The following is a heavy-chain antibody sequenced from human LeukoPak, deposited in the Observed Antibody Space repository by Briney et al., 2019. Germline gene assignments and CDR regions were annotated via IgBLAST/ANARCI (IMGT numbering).Heavy chain of an antibody. V-gene: IGHV4-59*01. Sequence: SETLSLTCTVSGGSISSYYWSWIRQPPGKGLEWIGYIYYSGSTNYNPSLKSRVTISVDTSKNQFSLKLSSVTAADTAVYYCARSTYGGSYFDYWGQGTLVTVSS. CDR1: GGSISSYY. J-gene: IGHJ4*02. D-gene: IGHD1-26*01. CDR3: ARSTYGGSYFDY. CDR2: IYYSGST.